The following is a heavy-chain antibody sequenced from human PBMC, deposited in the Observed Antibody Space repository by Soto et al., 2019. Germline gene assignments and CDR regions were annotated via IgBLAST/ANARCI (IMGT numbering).Heavy chain of an antibody. CDR3: ASNSGYARDY. CDR2: IYYSGST. CDR1: GGSFSGYY. J-gene: IGHJ4*02. Sequence: SETLSLTCAVYGGSFSGYYWNWIRQPPGKGLEWIGKIYYSGSTYYNPSLKSRVTMSVDTPKNQFSLNLSSVTAADTGVYYCASNSGYARDYWGQGTLVTVSS. V-gene: IGHV4-34*01. D-gene: IGHD5-12*01.